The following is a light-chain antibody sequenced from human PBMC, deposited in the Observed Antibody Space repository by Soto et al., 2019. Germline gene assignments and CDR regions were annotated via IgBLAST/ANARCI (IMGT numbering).Light chain of an antibody. CDR3: SSYTSSSTL. J-gene: IGLJ1*01. CDR1: ISYVCGYNY. Sequence: QSMMTHPASVSWSPGHSITISCTGTISYVCGYNYFSWYQQHPGKAPKLMIYSFTDRPSGVSSRFSGSRSGNTAYLTISRLQAEDEADYYCSSYTSSSTLFATGTKVPV. CDR2: SFT. V-gene: IGLV2-14*01.